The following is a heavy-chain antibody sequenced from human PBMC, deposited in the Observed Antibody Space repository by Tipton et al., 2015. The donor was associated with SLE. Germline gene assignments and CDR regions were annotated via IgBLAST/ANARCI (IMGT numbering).Heavy chain of an antibody. Sequence: TLSLTCAASGFTFSTSAMHWVRQAPGKGLEWVAFIRADGSNKDYADSVKGRFTISRDNSKNTLYLQMNRLRVEDTAVYYCAGGTGAYFDHWGQGTLVTVSS. D-gene: IGHD3-16*01. CDR1: GFTFSTSA. CDR2: IRADGSNK. V-gene: IGHV3-30*02. CDR3: AGGTGAYFDH. J-gene: IGHJ4*02.